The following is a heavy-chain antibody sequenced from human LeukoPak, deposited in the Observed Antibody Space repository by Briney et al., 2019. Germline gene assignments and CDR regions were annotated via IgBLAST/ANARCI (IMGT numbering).Heavy chain of an antibody. V-gene: IGHV3-30*18. CDR1: GFTFNTYG. CDR3: AKGVGGYTIGYYFDY. CDR2: ISYDASNK. Sequence: GGSLRLSCAASGFTFNTYGMHWVRQAPGKGPEWVAVISYDASNKNYADPVKGRFTISRDYSKNTVYLQMNSLRAEDTAVYFCAKGVGGYTIGYYFDYWGQGTPVTVSS. D-gene: IGHD5-18*01. J-gene: IGHJ4*02.